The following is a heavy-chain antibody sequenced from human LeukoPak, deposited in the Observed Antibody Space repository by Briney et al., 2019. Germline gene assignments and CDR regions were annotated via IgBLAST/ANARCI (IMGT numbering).Heavy chain of an antibody. CDR2: IIPIFGTA. CDR1: GGTFSSYA. J-gene: IGHJ4*02. D-gene: IGHD5-24*01. Sequence: SVKVSCKASGGTFSSYAISWVRQAPGQGLEWMGGIIPIFGTANYAQKFQGRVTITTDESTSTAYMELSSLRSEDTAVYYCAREGERDGYNLDYFDYWGQGTPVTVSS. V-gene: IGHV1-69*05. CDR3: AREGERDGYNLDYFDY.